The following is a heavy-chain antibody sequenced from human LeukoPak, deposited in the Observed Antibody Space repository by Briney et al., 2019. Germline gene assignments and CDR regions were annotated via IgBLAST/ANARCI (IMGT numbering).Heavy chain of an antibody. Sequence: SETLSLTCAVYGGSFSGYCWSWIRQPPGKGLEWIGEINHSGSTNYNPSLKSRVTISVDTSKNQFSLKLSSVTAADTAVYYCARTLSGYGYYYYMDVWGKGTTVTISS. CDR1: GGSFSGYC. CDR3: ARTLSGYGYYYYMDV. V-gene: IGHV4-34*01. J-gene: IGHJ6*03. D-gene: IGHD5-12*01. CDR2: INHSGST.